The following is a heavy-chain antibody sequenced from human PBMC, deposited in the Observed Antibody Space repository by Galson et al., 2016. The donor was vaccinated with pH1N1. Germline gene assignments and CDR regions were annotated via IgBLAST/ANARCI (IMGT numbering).Heavy chain of an antibody. D-gene: IGHD2/OR15-2a*01. V-gene: IGHV5-51*03. Sequence: QSGAEVKKPGESLKISCQASGYTFTTYWIGWVRQMPGKGLEWMGIIYPGDSETKYSPSFEGQVTFSVDKSKNTAYLHWSSLKAPDTAIYYCARRSTELGLDYWGQGVLVTVSS. CDR2: IYPGDSET. CDR3: ARRSTELGLDY. J-gene: IGHJ4*02. CDR1: GYTFTTYW.